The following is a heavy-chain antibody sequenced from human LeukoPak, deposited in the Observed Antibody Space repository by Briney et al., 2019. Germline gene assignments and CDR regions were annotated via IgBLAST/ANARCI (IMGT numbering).Heavy chain of an antibody. D-gene: IGHD5-18*01. V-gene: IGHV4-59*01. Sequence: SETLSLTCTVSGGSISSYYWSWIRQPPGKGLEWIGYIYYSGSTNYNPSLKSRVTISIDTSKNQFSLKLSSVTAADMAVYYCARDGAYSSGLDYWGQGTLVTVSS. CDR3: ARDGAYSSGLDY. CDR1: GGSISSYY. J-gene: IGHJ4*02. CDR2: IYYSGST.